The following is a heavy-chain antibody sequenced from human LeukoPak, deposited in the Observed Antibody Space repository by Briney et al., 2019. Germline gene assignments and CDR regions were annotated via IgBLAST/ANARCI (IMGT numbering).Heavy chain of an antibody. J-gene: IGHJ6*02. D-gene: IGHD2-2*01. CDR1: GFTVSGNY. CDR2: VYSGGST. Sequence: PGGSLRLSCAASGFTVSGNYMSWVRLAAGKGLEWVSIVYSGGSTYYADSVKARFTISRANSKNPLSLQLYSLRAEDTAVYYCARECSSTSCYPYYGMDVWGQGTTVTVSS. V-gene: IGHV3-53*01. CDR3: ARECSSTSCYPYYGMDV.